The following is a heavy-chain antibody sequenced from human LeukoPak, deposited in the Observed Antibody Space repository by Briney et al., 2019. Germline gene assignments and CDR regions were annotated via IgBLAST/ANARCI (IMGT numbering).Heavy chain of an antibody. D-gene: IGHD1-26*01. V-gene: IGHV5-51*01. J-gene: IGHJ6*03. CDR3: ARRGKVGTTDYYYMDV. CDR2: IYPGDSDT. Sequence: GESLKISCKGSGYSFTTYWIVWVRQMPGKGLEWMGIIYPGDSDTRYSPSFQGQVTISADKSINTAYLQWSSLKASDTAMYYCARRGKVGTTDYYYMDVWGKGTTVTVSS. CDR1: GYSFTTYW.